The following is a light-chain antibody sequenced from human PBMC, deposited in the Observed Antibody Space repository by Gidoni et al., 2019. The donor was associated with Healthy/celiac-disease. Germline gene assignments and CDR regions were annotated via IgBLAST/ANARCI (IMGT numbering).Light chain of an antibody. CDR3: QQRSNWPYT. CDR1: QSVSSY. V-gene: IGKV3-11*01. CDR2: EAS. J-gene: IGKJ2*01. Sequence: EIGLTQSPATLSLSPGERATLSCRASQSVSSYLAWYQQKPGQAPRLLIYEASNRATGIPARFSGSGSGTDFTLTISSLEPEDFAVYYCQQRSNWPYTFGQGTKLEIK.